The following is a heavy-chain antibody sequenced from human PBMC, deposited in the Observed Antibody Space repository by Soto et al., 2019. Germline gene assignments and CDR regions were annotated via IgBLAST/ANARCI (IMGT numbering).Heavy chain of an antibody. V-gene: IGHV5-51*01. CDR2: ISPDTSRT. CDR1: EYSFANQW. D-gene: IGHD3-22*01. CDR3: ARHGPRVYYDNSDYYYYGMDV. J-gene: IGHJ6*02. Sequence: PGESLKISCKGSEYSFANQWIGWVRQMPGKGLEWVGIISPDTSRTLYSPSLQGQVTISVDKSISTVYLQWNSLKASDTAMYYCARHGPRVYYDNSDYYYYGMDVWGQGTTVTVS.